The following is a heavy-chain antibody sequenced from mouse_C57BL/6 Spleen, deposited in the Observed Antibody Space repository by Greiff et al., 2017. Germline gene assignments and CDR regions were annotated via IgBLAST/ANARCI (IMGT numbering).Heavy chain of an antibody. Sequence: QVHVKQSGAELVKPGASVKMSCKASGYTFTSYWITWVKQRPGQGLEWIGDIYPGSGSTNYNEKFKSKATLTVDTSSSTAYMQLSSLTSEDSAVYYCARVYGDAMDYWGQGTSVTVSS. J-gene: IGHJ4*01. V-gene: IGHV1-55*01. CDR3: ARVYGDAMDY. CDR1: GYTFTSYW. CDR2: IYPGSGST. D-gene: IGHD1-1*02.